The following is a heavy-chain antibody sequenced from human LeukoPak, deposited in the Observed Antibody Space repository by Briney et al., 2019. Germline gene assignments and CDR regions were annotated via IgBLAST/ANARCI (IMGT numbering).Heavy chain of an antibody. J-gene: IGHJ3*02. CDR2: IKEDGSET. V-gene: IGHV3-7*01. D-gene: IGHD6-13*01. CDR3: AKAATGTRNAFDI. Sequence: PGGSLRLSCAASGFTFSTYWMTWVRQAPGKGLEWVANIKEDGSETYYVDSVKGRFIVYRDNAKNSLYLQMNSLRAEDTAVYYCAKAATGTRNAFDIWGQGTMVTVSS. CDR1: GFTFSTYW.